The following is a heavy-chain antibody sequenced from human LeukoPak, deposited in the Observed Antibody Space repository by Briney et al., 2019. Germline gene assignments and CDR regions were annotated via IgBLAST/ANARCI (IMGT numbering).Heavy chain of an antibody. D-gene: IGHD2-15*01. CDR1: GFTFSAYE. J-gene: IGHJ4*02. Sequence: GGSLRLSCAASGFTFSAYEMNWVRQAPGKGLEWVSYISSSSSYTNYADSVKGRFTISRDNAKNSLYLQMNSLRAEDTAVYYCAREAVGATSHFDYWGQGTLVTVSS. CDR3: AREAVGATSHFDY. V-gene: IGHV3-11*06. CDR2: ISSSSSYT.